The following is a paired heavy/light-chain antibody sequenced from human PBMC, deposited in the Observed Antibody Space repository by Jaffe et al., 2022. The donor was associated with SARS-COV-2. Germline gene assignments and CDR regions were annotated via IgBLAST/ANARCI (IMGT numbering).Heavy chain of an antibody. J-gene: IGHJ6*03. CDR2: ISGSAGTT. CDR3: AKGFSGWFDYYYYYMDV. D-gene: IGHD6-19*01. Sequence: EVQLVESGGALVQPGGSLRLSCAASGLTFSSYAMSWVRQAPGKGLEWVSVISGSAGTTYYADSVKGRFTISRDNSKNTLYLQMSSLRAEDTAVYYCAKGFSGWFDYYYYYMDVWGKGTTVTVSS. CDR1: GLTFSSYA. V-gene: IGHV3-23*04.
Light chain of an antibody. J-gene: IGKJ2*01. CDR1: QSVSSN. V-gene: IGKV3-15*01. Sequence: EIVMTQSPATLSVSPGERATLSCRASQSVSSNLAWYQQKPGQAPRLLIYGASTRATGIPARFSGSGSGTEFTLTISSLQSEDFAVYYCQEYNNWPYTFGQGTKVEIK. CDR3: QEYNNWPYT. CDR2: GAS.